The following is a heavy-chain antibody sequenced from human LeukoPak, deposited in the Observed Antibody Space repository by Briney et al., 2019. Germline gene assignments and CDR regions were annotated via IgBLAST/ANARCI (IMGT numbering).Heavy chain of an antibody. J-gene: IGHJ5*02. D-gene: IGHD6-13*01. Sequence: KSGESLRLSCAASGFTVSSYSMNWVRQAPGKGLEWVSSISSTSSYIYYADSVKGRFTISRDNAKNSLYLQVNSLKAEDTAVYYCARAGSSSWVMTTNWFDPWGQGTLVTVSS. V-gene: IGHV3-21*01. CDR3: ARAGSSSWVMTTNWFDP. CDR2: ISSTSSYI. CDR1: GFTVSSYS.